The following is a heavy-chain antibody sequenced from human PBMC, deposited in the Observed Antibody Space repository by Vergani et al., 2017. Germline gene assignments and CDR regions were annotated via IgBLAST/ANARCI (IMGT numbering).Heavy chain of an antibody. CDR3: ARAVGSGSYLYYYYGMDV. V-gene: IGHV3-48*01. D-gene: IGHD1-26*01. Sequence: EVQLVESGGGLVQPGGSLRLSCAASGFTFSSYSMNWVRQAPGKGLEWVSYISSSSSTIYYADSVKGRFTISRDNAKNSLYLQMNSLRAEDTAVYYCARAVGSGSYLYYYYGMDVWGQGTTVTVSS. J-gene: IGHJ6*02. CDR2: ISSSSSTI. CDR1: GFTFSSYS.